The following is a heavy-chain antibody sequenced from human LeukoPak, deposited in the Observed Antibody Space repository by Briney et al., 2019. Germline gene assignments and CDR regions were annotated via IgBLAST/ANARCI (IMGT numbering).Heavy chain of an antibody. D-gene: IGHD2-2*01. J-gene: IGHJ3*02. Sequence: GGSLRLSCAASGFTFSSYSMNWVRQAPGKGLEWVSSISSSSSYIYYADSVKGRFTISRDNAKNSLYLQMNSLRAEDTAVYYCARVTPRNIVVVPAAFDAFDIWGQGTMVTVSS. CDR3: ARVTPRNIVVVPAAFDAFDI. CDR2: ISSSSSYI. CDR1: GFTFSSYS. V-gene: IGHV3-21*01.